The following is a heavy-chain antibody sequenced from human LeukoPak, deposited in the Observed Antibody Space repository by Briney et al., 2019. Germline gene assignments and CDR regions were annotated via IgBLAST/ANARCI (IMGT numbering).Heavy chain of an antibody. J-gene: IGHJ5*02. CDR1: GGSISSSNYC. Sequence: SETLSLTCTVSGGSISSSNYCWGWIRQPPGKGLEWIGSIYYSGSTYYNPSLKSRVTISVDTSKNQFSLKLSSVTAADTAVYSCARQELVLIPAAILNWFDPWGPGTLVTVSS. D-gene: IGHD2-2*01. V-gene: IGHV4-39*01. CDR2: IYYSGST. CDR3: ARQELVLIPAAILNWFDP.